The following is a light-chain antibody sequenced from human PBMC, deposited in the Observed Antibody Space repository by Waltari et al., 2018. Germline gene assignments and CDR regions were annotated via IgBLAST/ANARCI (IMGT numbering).Light chain of an antibody. CDR2: KAS. CDR1: QSISIW. V-gene: IGKV1-5*03. Sequence: DIQMTQSPSTLSASVGDRVTITCRASQSISIWLAWYQQKPGKAPKLLIYKASSLESGVASRFSGSGAGTEFTRTISSMQPDDFATYYCQEYNSYWTFGQGTKVEIK. CDR3: QEYNSYWT. J-gene: IGKJ1*01.